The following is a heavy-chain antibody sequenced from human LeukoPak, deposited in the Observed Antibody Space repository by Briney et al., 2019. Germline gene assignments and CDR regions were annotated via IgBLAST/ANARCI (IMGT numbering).Heavy chain of an antibody. CDR3: AKGSRFWSEGVYMDV. CDR1: GFTFSSYA. Sequence: GGSLRLSCAASGFTFSSYAMSWVRQAPGKGLEWVSAISGSGGSTYNADSVKGRFTISRDNSKNTLYLQMNSLRAEDTAVYYCAKGSRFWSEGVYMDVWGKGTTVTVSS. D-gene: IGHD3-3*01. CDR2: ISGSGGST. J-gene: IGHJ6*03. V-gene: IGHV3-23*01.